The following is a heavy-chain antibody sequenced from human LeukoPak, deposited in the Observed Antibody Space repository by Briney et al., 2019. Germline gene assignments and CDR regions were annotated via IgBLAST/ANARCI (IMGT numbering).Heavy chain of an antibody. V-gene: IGHV4-59*01. CDR3: ANYYYDTSGSYVRYFDY. CDR1: GGSISSYY. J-gene: IGHJ4*02. D-gene: IGHD3-22*01. Sequence: PSETLSLTCTVSGGSISSYYWSWIRQPPGKGLEWIGYIYYSGSTNYNPSLKSRVTISVDTSKNQFSLKLSSVTAADPAVYYCANYYYDTSGSYVRYFDYWGQGTPVTVSS. CDR2: IYYSGST.